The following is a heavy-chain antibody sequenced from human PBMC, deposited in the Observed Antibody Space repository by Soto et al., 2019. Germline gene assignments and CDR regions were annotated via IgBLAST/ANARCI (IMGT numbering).Heavy chain of an antibody. CDR3: ANWVEGSMVYFDF. V-gene: IGHV3-23*01. D-gene: IGHD6-13*01. CDR2: ISGSGHRT. CDR1: GFTFNNYA. Sequence: GSLRLSCAASGFTFNNYAMTWARQAPGKGLEWVSSISGSGHRTYYAESVKGRFTISRDNSKNTLYLQMSSLRADDSAIYYCANWVEGSMVYFDFWGQGTPVTVSS. J-gene: IGHJ4*02.